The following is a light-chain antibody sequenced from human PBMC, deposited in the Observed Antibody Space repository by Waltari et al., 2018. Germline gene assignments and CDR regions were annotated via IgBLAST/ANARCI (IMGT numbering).Light chain of an antibody. CDR3: SSYTSSTTPYV. J-gene: IGLJ1*01. CDR2: EVS. Sequence: QSALTQPASVSGSPGQSITISCTGTSSDVGGYHYVSWYQQHPGKAPKLMIYEVSHRPAGVSKRFSDSKSGNTASLTISGIQAEDEADYYCSSYTSSTTPYVFGTGTKVTVL. V-gene: IGLV2-14*01. CDR1: SSDVGGYHY.